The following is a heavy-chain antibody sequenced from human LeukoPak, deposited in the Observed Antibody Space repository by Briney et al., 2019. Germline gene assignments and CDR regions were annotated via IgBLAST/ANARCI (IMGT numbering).Heavy chain of an antibody. D-gene: IGHD5-18*01. V-gene: IGHV4-59*02. CDR3: ARGQDTAMVCDY. CDR2: IYYSGST. J-gene: IGHJ4*02. Sequence: PSETLSLTCSVSGGSVSTYYWSWIRQPPGKGLEWIGYIYYSGSTNYNPSLKSRVTISVDTSKNQFSLKLSSVTAADTAVYYCARGQDTAMVCDYWGQGTLVTVSS. CDR1: GGSVSTYY.